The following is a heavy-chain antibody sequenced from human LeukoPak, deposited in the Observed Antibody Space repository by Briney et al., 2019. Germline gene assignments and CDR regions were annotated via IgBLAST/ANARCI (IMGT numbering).Heavy chain of an antibody. J-gene: IGHJ5*02. V-gene: IGHV4-61*01. CDR1: GGSISSSSYY. Sequence: SETLSLTCTVSGGSISSSSYYWGWIRQPPGKGLEWIGYIYYSGSTNYNPSLKSRVTISVDTSKNQFSLKLSSVTAADTAVYYCARESGGYSSSWYDPWGQGTLVTVSS. D-gene: IGHD6-13*01. CDR3: ARESGGYSSSWYDP. CDR2: IYYSGST.